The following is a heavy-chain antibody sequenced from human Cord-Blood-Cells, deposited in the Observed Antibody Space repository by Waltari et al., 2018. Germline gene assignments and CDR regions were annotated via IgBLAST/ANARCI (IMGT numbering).Heavy chain of an antibody. V-gene: IGHV4-30-2*01. J-gene: IGHJ2*01. CDR1: GGSISSGGYS. CDR3: AKLQLPWYFDL. Sequence: QLQLQESGSGLVKPSQTLSLTCAVSGGSISSGGYSWSWIRQPPGKGLEWIGYIYQSGSTYYNRSLKSRVTISVDRSKNQFSLKLSSVTAADTAVYYCAKLQLPWYFDLWGRGTLVTVSS. CDR2: IYQSGST. D-gene: IGHD2-21*02.